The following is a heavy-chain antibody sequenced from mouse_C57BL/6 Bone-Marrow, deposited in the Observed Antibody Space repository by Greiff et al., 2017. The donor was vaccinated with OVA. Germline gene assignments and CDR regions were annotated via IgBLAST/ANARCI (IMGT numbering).Heavy chain of an antibody. V-gene: IGHV1-85*01. Sequence: VKLVESGPELVKPGASVKLSCKASGYTFTSYDINWVKQRPGQGLEWIGWIYPRDGSTKYNEKFKGKATLTVDTSSSTAYMELHSLTSEDSAVYFCAKPRGYFDVWGTGTTVTVSS. J-gene: IGHJ1*03. CDR2: IYPRDGST. CDR3: AKPRGYFDV. CDR1: GYTFTSYD.